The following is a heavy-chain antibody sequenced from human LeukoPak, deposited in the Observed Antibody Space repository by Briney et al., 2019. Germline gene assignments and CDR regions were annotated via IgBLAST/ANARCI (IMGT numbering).Heavy chain of an antibody. CDR1: GYTFTSNG. J-gene: IGHJ4*02. CDR3: ARGTSGSYHSN. CDR2: ISPYNGNT. V-gene: IGHV1-18*01. D-gene: IGHD1-26*01. Sequence: ASVKVSCKASGYTFTSNGINWVRQAPGQGLEWMGWISPYNGNTKYVQKVQARVTMTTDTSASTAYMELRSLRTGDTAVYYCARGTSGSYHSNWGQGTLVTVSS.